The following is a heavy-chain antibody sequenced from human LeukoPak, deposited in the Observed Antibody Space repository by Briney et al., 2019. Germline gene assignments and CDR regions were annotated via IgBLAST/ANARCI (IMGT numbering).Heavy chain of an antibody. V-gene: IGHV4-4*07. Sequence: SETLSLTCTVSGGSISGYFWTWIRQPAGKGLEWIGRIYSSGSNNYNPSLKSRVTMSLDTSKNHFSLNLTSVTAADTAVYYCARAYSGSYYYFQHWGQGTLVTVSS. J-gene: IGHJ1*01. CDR3: ARAYSGSYYYFQH. CDR1: GGSISGYF. D-gene: IGHD1-26*01. CDR2: IYSSGSN.